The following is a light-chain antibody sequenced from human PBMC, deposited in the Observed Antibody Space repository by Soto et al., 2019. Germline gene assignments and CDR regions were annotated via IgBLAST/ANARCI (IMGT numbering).Light chain of an antibody. V-gene: IGKV3-20*01. CDR2: GAS. Sequence: EIVLTQSPDTLSLSPGERATLSCRASQSISSTYLAWYQQKPGQAPRLLIYGASGRATGIPDRFSGSGSGTDFILPISRLEPEDFAVYYCQQYGISLWTFGQGTKVEIK. CDR1: QSISSTY. CDR3: QQYGISLWT. J-gene: IGKJ1*01.